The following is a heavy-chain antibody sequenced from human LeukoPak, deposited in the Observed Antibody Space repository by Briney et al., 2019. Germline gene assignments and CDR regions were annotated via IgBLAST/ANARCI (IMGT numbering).Heavy chain of an antibody. CDR1: GFTFSSYG. V-gene: IGHV3-30*18. Sequence: GRSLRLSCAASGFTFSSYGMHWVRQAPGKGLEWVAVISYDGSNKYYADSVKGRFTISRDSSKNTLYLQMNSLRAEDTAVYYCAKASVAGHYYYGMDVWGQGTTVTVSS. D-gene: IGHD6-19*01. CDR2: ISYDGSNK. J-gene: IGHJ6*02. CDR3: AKASVAGHYYYGMDV.